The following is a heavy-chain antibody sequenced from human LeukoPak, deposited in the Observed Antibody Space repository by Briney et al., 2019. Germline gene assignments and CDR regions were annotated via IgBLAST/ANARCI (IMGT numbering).Heavy chain of an antibody. Sequence: PGGSLGLSCAASGFTFSSYSMNWVRQAPGKGLEWVSSISSSSSYIYYADSVKGRFTISRDNAKNSLYLQMNSLRAEDTAVYYCAGRTYRGYSGYDTLFDYWGQGTLVTVSS. CDR1: GFTFSSYS. CDR2: ISSSSSYI. CDR3: AGRTYRGYSGYDTLFDY. J-gene: IGHJ4*02. D-gene: IGHD5-12*01. V-gene: IGHV3-21*01.